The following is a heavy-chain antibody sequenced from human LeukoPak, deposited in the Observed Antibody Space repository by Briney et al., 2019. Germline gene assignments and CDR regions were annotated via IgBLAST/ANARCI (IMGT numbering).Heavy chain of an antibody. CDR1: GYTLIGYY. CDR3: ARGDSSGYYYAFDI. V-gene: IGHV1-2*02. D-gene: IGHD3-22*01. J-gene: IGHJ3*02. CDR2: INPNSGGT. Sequence: ASVKVSCKASGYTLIGYYMHWVRQAPGQGLEWMGWINPNSGGTNYAQNFQGRVTMTRDTSISTAYMELSRLRSDDTAVYYCARGDSSGYYYAFDIWGQGTMVGVSS.